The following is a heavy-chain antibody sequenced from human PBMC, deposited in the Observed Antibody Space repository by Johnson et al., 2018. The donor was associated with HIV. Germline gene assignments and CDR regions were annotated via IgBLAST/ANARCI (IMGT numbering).Heavy chain of an antibody. J-gene: IGHJ3*02. V-gene: IGHV3-13*01. Sequence: VQLVESGGGLVQPGESLRLSCAASGFTFSSYDMHWVRQSTGKGLEWVSGIGAAGETHYPDPVKGRFTVSRDNANHYLYLTRNNLRVGDTAVYYCARAYGRGLGYSNSWRDAFDIWGQGTMVTVSS. CDR3: ARAYGRGLGYSNSWRDAFDI. D-gene: IGHD6-13*01. CDR1: GFTFSSYD. CDR2: IGAAGET.